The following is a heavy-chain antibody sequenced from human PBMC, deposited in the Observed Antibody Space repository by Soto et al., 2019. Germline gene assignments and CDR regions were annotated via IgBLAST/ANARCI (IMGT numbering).Heavy chain of an antibody. CDR1: GGSISSYY. D-gene: IGHD3-22*01. CDR2: MYYSGSS. V-gene: IGHV4-59*08. CDR3: ARRRGYHYYYMDV. Sequence: QVQLQESGPGLVKPSETLSLTCTVSGGSISSYYWGWIRQPPGKGLEWIGYMYYSGSSNYNPSLKSRVTMSVDTSKNQFSLKLSSVTAADTAVYYCARRRGYHYYYMDVWGKGTTVTVSS. J-gene: IGHJ6*03.